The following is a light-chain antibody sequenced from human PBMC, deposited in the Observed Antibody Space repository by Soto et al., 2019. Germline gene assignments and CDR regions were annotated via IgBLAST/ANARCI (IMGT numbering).Light chain of an antibody. CDR1: QSVSGSD. Sequence: EIVMTQSPATLSVSAGERATLSCRASQSVSGSDLAWYQQKPGQAPRLLISGVSNRATGTPDRFSGSGSGTDFTLTISSLEPEDFAVFYCHQYGISPPTFGPGTKVDIK. CDR3: HQYGISPPT. J-gene: IGKJ1*01. V-gene: IGKV3-20*01. CDR2: GVS.